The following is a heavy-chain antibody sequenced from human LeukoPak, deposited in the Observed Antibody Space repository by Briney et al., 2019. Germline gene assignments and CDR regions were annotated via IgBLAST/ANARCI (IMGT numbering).Heavy chain of an antibody. CDR1: GYTFTSYY. Sequence: ASVKVSCKASGYTFTSYYVHWVRQAPGQGLEWMGIINPSGGSTSYAQKFQGRVTMTRDMSTSTVYMELSSLRSEDTAVYYCAREQDRGQQLRYFDYWGQGTLVTVSS. D-gene: IGHD6-13*01. CDR2: INPSGGST. J-gene: IGHJ4*02. V-gene: IGHV1-46*01. CDR3: AREQDRGQQLRYFDY.